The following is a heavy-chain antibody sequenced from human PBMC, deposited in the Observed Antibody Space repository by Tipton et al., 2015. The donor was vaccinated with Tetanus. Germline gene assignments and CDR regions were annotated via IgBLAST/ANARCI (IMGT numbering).Heavy chain of an antibody. CDR1: GGSISSYY. CDR2: IYYSGST. Sequence: TLSLTCTVSGGSISSYYWSWIRQPPGKGLEWIGYIYYSGSTNYNPSLKSRVTISVDTSKNQFSLKLSSVTAAGTAVYYCATLRTDVVPAANGHYYYYGMDVWGQGTTVTVSS. D-gene: IGHD2-2*01. V-gene: IGHV4-59*12. J-gene: IGHJ6*02. CDR3: ATLRTDVVPAANGHYYYYGMDV.